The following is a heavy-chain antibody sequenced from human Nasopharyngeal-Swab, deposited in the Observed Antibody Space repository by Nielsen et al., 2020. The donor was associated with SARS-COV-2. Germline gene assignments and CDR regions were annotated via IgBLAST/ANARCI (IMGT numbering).Heavy chain of an antibody. J-gene: IGHJ4*02. CDR3: ARDRPSYCGGDCYSVGFDY. Sequence: GESLKISCAASGFTFSDYYMSWIRQAPGKGPEWVSYISSSGSTIYYADSVKGRFTISRDNAKNSLYLQMNSLRAEDTAVYYCARDRPSYCGGDCYSVGFDYWGQGTLVTVSS. V-gene: IGHV3-11*01. D-gene: IGHD2-21*02. CDR2: ISSSGSTI. CDR1: GFTFSDYY.